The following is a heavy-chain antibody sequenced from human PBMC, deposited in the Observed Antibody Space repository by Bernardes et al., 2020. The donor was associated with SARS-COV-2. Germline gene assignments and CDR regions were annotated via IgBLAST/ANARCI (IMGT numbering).Heavy chain of an antibody. Sequence: SETLSLTCTVSGGSIRNDDYFWSWIRQPPGKGLEWIGYIYYNGHTYSNPSVESRVSMSIDTSENQFSLKLNSVTAADTGVYYCARVGFYDHWSGHLDYWGQGTQVTVSS. V-gene: IGHV4-30-4*01. CDR1: GGSIRNDDYF. J-gene: IGHJ4*02. D-gene: IGHD3-3*01. CDR2: IYYNGHT. CDR3: ARVGFYDHWSGHLDY.